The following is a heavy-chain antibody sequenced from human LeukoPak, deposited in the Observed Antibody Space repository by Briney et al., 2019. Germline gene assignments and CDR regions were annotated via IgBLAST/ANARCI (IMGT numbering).Heavy chain of an antibody. CDR1: GFTFDDYG. V-gene: IGHV3-20*04. J-gene: IGHJ6*03. D-gene: IGHD3-10*01. CDR2: INWNGGST. CDR3: ARGRMVRGVIHYYYYMDV. Sequence: GGSPRLSCAASGFTFDDYGMNWVRQAPGKGLEWVSGINWNGGSTGYADSVKGRFTISRDNAKNSLYLQMNSLRAEDTALYYCARGRMVRGVIHYYYYMDVWGKGTTVTVSS.